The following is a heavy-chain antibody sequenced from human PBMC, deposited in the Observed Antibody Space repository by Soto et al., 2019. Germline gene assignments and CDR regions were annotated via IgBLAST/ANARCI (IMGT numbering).Heavy chain of an antibody. CDR2: ISGSGGST. V-gene: IGHV3-23*01. CDR1: GFTFSSYA. CDR3: AKGYGRYYYYYMDV. Sequence: GGSLRLSCAASGFTFSSYAMSWVRQAPGKGLEWVSAISGSGGSTYYADSVKGRFTISRDNSKNTLYLQMNSLRAEDTAVYYCAKGYGRYYYYYMDVWGKGTTVTVSS. D-gene: IGHD4-17*01. J-gene: IGHJ6*03.